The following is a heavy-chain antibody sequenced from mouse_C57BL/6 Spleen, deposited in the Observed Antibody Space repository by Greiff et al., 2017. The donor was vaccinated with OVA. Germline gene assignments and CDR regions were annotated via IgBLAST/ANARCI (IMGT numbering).Heavy chain of an antibody. CDR3: ARQDGRYAMDY. J-gene: IGHJ4*01. CDR1: GFTFSSYT. V-gene: IGHV5-9*01. CDR2: ISGGGGNT. D-gene: IGHD2-3*01. Sequence: EVKVVESGGGLVKPGGSLKLSCAASGFTFSSYTMSWVRQTPEKRLEWVATISGGGGNTYYPDSVKGRFTISRDIAKNTLYLQMSSLRSEDTALYYCARQDGRYAMDYWGQGTSVTVSS.